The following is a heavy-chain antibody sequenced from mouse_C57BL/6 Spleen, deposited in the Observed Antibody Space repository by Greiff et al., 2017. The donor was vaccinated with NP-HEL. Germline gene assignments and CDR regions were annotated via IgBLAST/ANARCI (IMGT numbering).Heavy chain of an antibody. CDR1: GYSITSGYY. V-gene: IGHV3-6*01. J-gene: IGHJ1*03. CDR2: ISYDGSN. D-gene: IGHD1-1*01. Sequence: VQLQQSGPGLVKPSQSLSLTCSVTGYSITSGYYWNWIRQFPGNKLEWMGYISYDGSNNYNPSLKNRISITRDTSNNQFFLKLNSVTTEDTATYYCARDPLYCGSEDWYFDVWGTGTTVTVSS. CDR3: ARDPLYCGSEDWYFDV.